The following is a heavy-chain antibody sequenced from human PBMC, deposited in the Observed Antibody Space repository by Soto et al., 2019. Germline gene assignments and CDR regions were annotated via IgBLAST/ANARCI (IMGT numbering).Heavy chain of an antibody. J-gene: IGHJ4*02. D-gene: IGHD5-12*01. CDR2: ISYDGSNK. CDR3: ACIGRDGYNFNDY. Sequence: PWGSLRLSCAASGFTFSSYAMHWVRQAPGKGLEWVAVISYDGSNKYYADSVKGRFTISRDNSKNTLYLQMNSLRAEDTAVYYCACIGRDGYNFNDYWGQGTLVTVPQ. V-gene: IGHV3-30-3*01. CDR1: GFTFSSYA.